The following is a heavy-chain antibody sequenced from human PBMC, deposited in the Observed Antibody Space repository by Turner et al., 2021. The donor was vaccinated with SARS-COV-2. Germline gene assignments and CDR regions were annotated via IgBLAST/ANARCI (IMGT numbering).Heavy chain of an antibody. J-gene: IGHJ4*01. CDR1: RFNFSNYG. CDR2: ISYDRIYK. D-gene: IGHD6-19*01. CDR3: VKGGSSWSMEFDY. V-gene: IGHV3-30*18. Sequence: QVPLVEPGGGVVQYGRSRSLSCAASRFNFSNYGLFWVRQAPGKGLGWVALISYDRIYKHYADAVKGRFTISRDNSKNTVFLQMKRLRAEEKACDYCVKGGSSWSMEFDYWGHGTLVTVSS.